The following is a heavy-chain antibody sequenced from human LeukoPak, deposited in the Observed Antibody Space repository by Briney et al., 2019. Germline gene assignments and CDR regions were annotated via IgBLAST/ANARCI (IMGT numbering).Heavy chain of an antibody. J-gene: IGHJ4*02. CDR1: GFTFSSYG. CDR2: IWYDGSNK. D-gene: IGHD1-26*01. V-gene: IGHV3-33*01. CDR3: ARDTEWELLLDY. Sequence: GGSLRLSCAASGFTFSSYGMHWVRQAPGRGLEWVAVIWYDGSNKYYADSVKGRFTISRDNSKNTLYLQMNSLRAEDTAVYYCARDTEWELLLDYWGQGTLVTVSS.